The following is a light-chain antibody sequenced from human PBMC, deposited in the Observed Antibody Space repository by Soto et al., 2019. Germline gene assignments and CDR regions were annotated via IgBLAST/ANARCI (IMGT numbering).Light chain of an antibody. CDR2: EVT. V-gene: IGLV2-14*01. CDR3: TSYTTSSTVV. J-gene: IGLJ3*02. CDR1: SSDIGAYNY. Sequence: QSALTQPASVSGSPGQSITISCTGTSSDIGAYNYVSWYQQHPGKAPQLMIYEVTTRPSGVSTRFSGSKSGNTASLTISGLQAEDEADYYCTSYTTSSTVVFGGGTKLTVL.